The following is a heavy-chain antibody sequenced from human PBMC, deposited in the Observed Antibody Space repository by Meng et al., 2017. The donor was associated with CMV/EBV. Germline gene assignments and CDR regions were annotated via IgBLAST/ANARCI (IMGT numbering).Heavy chain of an antibody. CDR1: GCSISSYY. Sequence: SETLSLTCTVFGCSISSYYWSWIRQPPGKGLEWIGYIYYSGSTNYNPSLKSRVTISVDTSKNQFSLKLSSVTAADTAVYYCATARGYSSSWYAEDYYGMDVWGQGTTVTVSS. CDR2: IYYSGST. V-gene: IGHV4-59*01. J-gene: IGHJ6*02. CDR3: ATARGYSSSWYAEDYYGMDV. D-gene: IGHD6-13*01.